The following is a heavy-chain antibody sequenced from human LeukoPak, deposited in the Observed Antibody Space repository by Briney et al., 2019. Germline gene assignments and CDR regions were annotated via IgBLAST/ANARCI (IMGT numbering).Heavy chain of an antibody. CDR3: ARELTGFDY. CDR1: GDSVSSNNAA. Sequence: SRTLSLTCAISGDSVSSNNAASNWISQSPSNGLEWLGSTYYRSQWYNDYAIFVRSRITFNPDTSKNLFSLQLNSVTPEDTAVYYCARELTGFDYWGQGTLVTVSS. J-gene: IGHJ4*02. CDR2: TYYRSQWYN. V-gene: IGHV6-1*01. D-gene: IGHD7-27*01.